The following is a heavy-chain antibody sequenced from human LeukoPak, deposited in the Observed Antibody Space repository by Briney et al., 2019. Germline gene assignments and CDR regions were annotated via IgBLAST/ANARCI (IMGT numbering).Heavy chain of an antibody. CDR1: GFTFSNHA. CDR2: VSGNGSST. J-gene: IGHJ4*02. V-gene: IGHV3-23*01. CDR3: ANPSPLAASGTFDY. D-gene: IGHD6-13*01. Sequence: GGSLRLSCAASGFTFSNHAMNWVRQAPGKGLEWVSSVSGNGSSTYYADSVKGRFTISRDNSKNTLILQMNSLRAEDTAVYYCANPSPLAASGTFDYWGQGTLVTVSS.